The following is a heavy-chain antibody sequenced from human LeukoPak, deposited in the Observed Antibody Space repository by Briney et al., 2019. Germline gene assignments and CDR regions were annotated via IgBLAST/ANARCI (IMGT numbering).Heavy chain of an antibody. J-gene: IGHJ4*02. D-gene: IGHD6-6*01. Sequence: ASVKVSCKASGYTFTSYYMHWVRQAPGQGLEWMGLINPSGSSTSYAQKFQGRLSLTRDTSISTAYMELSRLRSDDTAVYYCASLTSIAARGDYWGQGTLVTVSS. CDR2: INPSGSST. V-gene: IGHV1-46*01. CDR3: ASLTSIAARGDY. CDR1: GYTFTSYY.